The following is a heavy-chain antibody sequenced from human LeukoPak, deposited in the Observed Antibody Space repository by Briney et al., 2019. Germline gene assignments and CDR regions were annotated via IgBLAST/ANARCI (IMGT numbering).Heavy chain of an antibody. CDR2: FYSGGST. J-gene: IGHJ1*01. Sequence: GGSLRLSCAASGFTVSDNYMSCVRQAPGKGLEWVSVFYSGGSTRYADSVKGRFTISRDNSKNTLYLQLNSLRAEDTAVYFCASSSWSSEYFHYWGQGTLVTVSS. CDR3: ASSSWSSEYFHY. V-gene: IGHV3-66*01. D-gene: IGHD6-13*01. CDR1: GFTVSDNY.